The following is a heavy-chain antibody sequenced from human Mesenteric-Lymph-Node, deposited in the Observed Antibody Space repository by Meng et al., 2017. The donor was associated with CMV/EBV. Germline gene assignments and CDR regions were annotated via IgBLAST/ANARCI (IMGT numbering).Heavy chain of an antibody. V-gene: IGHV3-48*04. CDR1: GFTFSSYS. D-gene: IGHD6-13*01. CDR2: ISSSSSTI. Sequence: GGSLRLSCAASGFTFSSYSMNWVRQAPGKGLEWVSYISSSSSTIYYEDSVKGRFTISRDNAKNSLYLQMNSLRAEDTAVYYCARGSSSPHWGQGTLVTVSS. J-gene: IGHJ4*02. CDR3: ARGSSSPH.